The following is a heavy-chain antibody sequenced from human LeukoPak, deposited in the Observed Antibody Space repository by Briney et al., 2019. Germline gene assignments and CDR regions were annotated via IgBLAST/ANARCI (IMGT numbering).Heavy chain of an antibody. CDR3: ARGPGIAVGYAEKTFDY. D-gene: IGHD6-19*01. J-gene: IGHJ4*02. CDR1: GGSFSGYY. CDR2: INHSGST. Sequence: TSETLSLTCAVYGGSFSGYYWSWIRQPPGKGLEWIGEINHSGSTNYNPSLKSRVTISVDTSKNQFSLKLSSVTAADTAVYYCARGPGIAVGYAEKTFDYWGQGTLVTVSS. V-gene: IGHV4-34*01.